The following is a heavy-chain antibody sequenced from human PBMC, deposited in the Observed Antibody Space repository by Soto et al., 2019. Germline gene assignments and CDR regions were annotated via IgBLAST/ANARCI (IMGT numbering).Heavy chain of an antibody. CDR1: GYTFTSYA. CDR2: INAGNGNT. CDR3: ARVIAEQQLASYYYYMDV. Sequence: GASVKVSCKASGYTFTSYAMHWVRQAPGQRLEWMGWINAGNGNTKYSQKFQGRVTITRDTSASTAYMELCSLRSEDTAVYYCARVIAEQQLASYYYYMDVWGKGTTVTVSS. V-gene: IGHV1-3*01. D-gene: IGHD6-13*01. J-gene: IGHJ6*03.